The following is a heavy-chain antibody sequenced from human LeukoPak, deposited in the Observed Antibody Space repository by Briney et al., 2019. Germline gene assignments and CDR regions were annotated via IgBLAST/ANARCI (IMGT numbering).Heavy chain of an antibody. CDR1: GYTLTGNY. CDR2: INPNSGGT. D-gene: IGHD2-21*02. CDR3: AREHIVVVTANYMDV. V-gene: IGHV1-2*02. J-gene: IGHJ6*03. Sequence: ASVKVSCKASGYTLTGNYMHWVRQAPGQGLEWMGWINPNSGGTNYAQKFQGRVTMTRDTSISTAYMELSRLRSDDTAVYYCAREHIVVVTANYMDVWGKGTTVTVSS.